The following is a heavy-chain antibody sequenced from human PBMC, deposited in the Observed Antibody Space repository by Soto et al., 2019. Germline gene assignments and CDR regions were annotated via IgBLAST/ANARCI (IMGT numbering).Heavy chain of an antibody. CDR2: ISGSGGST. CDR1: GFTFSSYA. V-gene: IGHV3-23*01. J-gene: IGHJ4*02. CDR3: ARRSSGWYSDF. Sequence: PGGSLRLSCAASGFTFSSYAMNWVRQAPGKGLEWVSVISGSGGSTYYADSVKGRFTISRDNSKNTLYLQMNSLRAEDTAVYYCARRSSGWYSDFCGQGILVTVSS. D-gene: IGHD6-19*01.